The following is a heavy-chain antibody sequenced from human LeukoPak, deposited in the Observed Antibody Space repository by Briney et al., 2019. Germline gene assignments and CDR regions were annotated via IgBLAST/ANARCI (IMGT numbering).Heavy chain of an antibody. D-gene: IGHD1-26*01. CDR1: GYTFTGYY. Sequence: ASVKVSCKASGYTFTGYYMHWVRQAPGRGLEWMGWINPNSGGTNYAQKFQGRVTMTRDTSISTAYMELSRLRSDDTAVYYCARGDSGSYSDFDYWGQGTLVTVSS. CDR2: INPNSGGT. CDR3: ARGDSGSYSDFDY. V-gene: IGHV1-2*02. J-gene: IGHJ4*02.